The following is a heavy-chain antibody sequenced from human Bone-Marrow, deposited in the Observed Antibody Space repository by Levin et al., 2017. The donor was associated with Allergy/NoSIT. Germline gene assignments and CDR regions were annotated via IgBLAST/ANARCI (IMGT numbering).Heavy chain of an antibody. Sequence: SGPTLVKPTQTLTLTCTFSGFSLDLSQVGVGWIRQPPGKALEWLALIYWDDDERYSPSLRSRLTITKDTSKSQVVLTMNDMQPIDTAAYVCARVQVDANEAFDYWGQGTLVTVSS. V-gene: IGHV2-5*02. CDR3: ARVQVDANEAFDY. D-gene: IGHD2-15*01. CDR1: GFSLDLSQVG. J-gene: IGHJ4*02. CDR2: IYWDDDE.